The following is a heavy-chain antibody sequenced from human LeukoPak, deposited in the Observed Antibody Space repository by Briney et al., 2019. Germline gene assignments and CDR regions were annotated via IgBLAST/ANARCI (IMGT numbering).Heavy chain of an antibody. CDR2: MNPNSGNT. D-gene: IGHD6-19*01. Sequence: ASVKVSCKASGYTFTSCDINWVRQAAGQGLEWMGWMNPNSGNTGYGQSFQGRITMTRDISIGTAYMELSNLTSEDTAIYYCTRGSSGRRDNWGKGTLVTVSA. J-gene: IGHJ4*02. CDR3: TRGSSGRRDN. V-gene: IGHV1-8*01. CDR1: GYTFTSCD.